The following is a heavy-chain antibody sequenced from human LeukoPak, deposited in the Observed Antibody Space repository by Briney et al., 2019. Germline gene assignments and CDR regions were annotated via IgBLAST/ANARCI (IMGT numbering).Heavy chain of an antibody. CDR2: IRYDGSNK. CDR3: AKARGQWLVALFDY. Sequence: PGGSLRLSCAASGFSFNNYDMYWVRQAPGKGLEWVAFIRYDGSNKYYADSVKGRFTISRDNSKNTLYLQMNSLRAEDTAVYYCAKARGQWLVALFDYWGQGTLVTVSS. D-gene: IGHD6-19*01. CDR1: GFSFNNYD. J-gene: IGHJ4*02. V-gene: IGHV3-30*02.